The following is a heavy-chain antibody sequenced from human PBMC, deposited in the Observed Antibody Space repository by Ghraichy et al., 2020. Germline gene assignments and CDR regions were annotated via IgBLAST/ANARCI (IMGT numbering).Heavy chain of an antibody. CDR2: IQSHGSDK. Sequence: GESLNISCAASGFTFSTYHMHWVRQAPGKGLEWVAFIQSHGSDKWFAESVKGRFTVSRDNSKNTVYLQMNSLRPEDTAVYYCAKDSDSWGYYCDYWRLGTLVTVAS. D-gene: IGHD3-16*01. CDR3: AKDSDSWGYYCDY. J-gene: IGHJ4*02. CDR1: GFTFSTYH. V-gene: IGHV3-30*02.